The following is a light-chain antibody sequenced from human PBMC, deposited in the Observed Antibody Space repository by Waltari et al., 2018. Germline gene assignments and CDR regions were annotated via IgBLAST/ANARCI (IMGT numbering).Light chain of an antibody. CDR1: TIGSKS. CDR3: QVWDDVTDSGV. Sequence: YVLTQPPSVSVDPGKTARLTCGGDTIGSKSVNWYQQKPGQAPGLVMFYDSDRPSEIPGRFAGSNSGNTATLTISWVEAGDEADYHCQVWDDVTDSGVFGGGTKLTVL. CDR2: YDS. V-gene: IGLV3-21*04. J-gene: IGLJ3*02.